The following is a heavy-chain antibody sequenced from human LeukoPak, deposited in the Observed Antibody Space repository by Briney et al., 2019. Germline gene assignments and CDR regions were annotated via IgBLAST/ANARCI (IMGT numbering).Heavy chain of an antibody. Sequence: SETLSLTCTVSGGSISTYFWNWIRQPAGKGLEWIGRIYDSGSTNYSPSLKGRVTISADTSKNQLSLKVTSVTAADTAGYYCARAPWAYGNYVHAFDIWGQGTMVTVSS. J-gene: IGHJ3*02. D-gene: IGHD4-11*01. CDR1: GGSISTYF. V-gene: IGHV4-4*07. CDR2: IYDSGST. CDR3: ARAPWAYGNYVHAFDI.